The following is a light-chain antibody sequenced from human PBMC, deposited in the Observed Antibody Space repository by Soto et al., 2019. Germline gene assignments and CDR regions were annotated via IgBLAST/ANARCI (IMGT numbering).Light chain of an antibody. CDR3: QQYSKWPIT. Sequence: EIVWTQSPGTLSLSPGESATLSCRASQSVNSNYLAWYQQHPGQPPRLLIYGISTRATGIPARFSGSGSGTEFSLTISSLQSEDFAVYYCQQYSKWPITFGQGTRLEIK. CDR1: QSVNSN. V-gene: IGKV3-15*01. J-gene: IGKJ5*01. CDR2: GIS.